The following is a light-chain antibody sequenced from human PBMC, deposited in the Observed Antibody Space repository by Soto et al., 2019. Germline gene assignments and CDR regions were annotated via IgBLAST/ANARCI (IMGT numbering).Light chain of an antibody. CDR3: QQYWHWPRT. J-gene: IGKJ1*01. Sequence: IVVTQSPVTLSVSPGERVTLSCRASESVSRNLAWYQQKPGQTPGLLIYGASTRATGVPARFSGSGSGTDFILAITSLQSEDFAVYYCQQYWHWPRTFGQGTRVEI. V-gene: IGKV3-15*01. CDR1: ESVSRN. CDR2: GAS.